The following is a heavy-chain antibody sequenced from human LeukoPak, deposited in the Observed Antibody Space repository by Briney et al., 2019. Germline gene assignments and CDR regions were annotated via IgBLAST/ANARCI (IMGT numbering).Heavy chain of an antibody. CDR2: IIPIFGTA. D-gene: IGHD6-13*01. J-gene: IGHJ4*02. CDR3: ARSDRRQQLDLFDY. Sequence: WASVKVSCKASGGTFSSYAISWVRQAPGQGLEWMGGIIPIFGTANYAQKFQGRVTITADESTSTAYMELSSLRSEDTAVYYCARSDRRQQLDLFDYWGQGTLVTVSS. V-gene: IGHV1-69*01. CDR1: GGTFSSYA.